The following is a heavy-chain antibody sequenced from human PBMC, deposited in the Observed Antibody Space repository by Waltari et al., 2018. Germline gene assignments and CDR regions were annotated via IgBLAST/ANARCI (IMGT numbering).Heavy chain of an antibody. V-gene: IGHV3-23*04. D-gene: IGHD2-21*02. J-gene: IGHJ2*01. CDR1: GFTLSAYG. Sequence: EVQLVESGGDLVQSGGSLRVSCAASGFTLSAYGMSWVRQAPGKGPEWVSGIRGSSTSYADSVKGRFTISRDDSKSTVYLQMKSLGVEDTAVYYCAKDSDFKSRVYWYFDLWGRGTLVTVSS. CDR2: IRGSST. CDR3: AKDSDFKSRVYWYFDL.